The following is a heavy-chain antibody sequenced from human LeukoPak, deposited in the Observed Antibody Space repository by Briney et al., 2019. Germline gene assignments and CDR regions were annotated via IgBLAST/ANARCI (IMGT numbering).Heavy chain of an antibody. J-gene: IGHJ4*02. Sequence: GGSLRLSCAASGFTFSTYNMNWIRQAPGKGLEWVSYISRSATAIYYAESVKGRFTISRDNAKNSLYLQMNSLRAEDTGIYFCARDSRLGYGAKPPVDSWGQGTLVTVSS. CDR3: ARDSRLGYGAKPPVDS. CDR1: GFTFSTYN. D-gene: IGHD4-17*01. V-gene: IGHV3-48*03. CDR2: ISRSATAI.